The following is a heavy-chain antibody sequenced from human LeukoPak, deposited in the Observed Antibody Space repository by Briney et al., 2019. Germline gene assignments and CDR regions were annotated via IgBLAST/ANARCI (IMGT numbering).Heavy chain of an antibody. J-gene: IGHJ4*02. CDR1: GFTFSSYA. Sequence: PGGSLRLSCAASGFTFSSYAMSWVRQAPGKGLEWVSAISGSGGSTYYADSVKGRFTISRDNSKNTLYLQMNSLRAEDTAVYYCAKDRTQLNVNLIVPAAIGYWGQGTLVTVSS. V-gene: IGHV3-23*01. CDR2: ISGSGGST. CDR3: AKDRTQLNVNLIVPAAIGY. D-gene: IGHD2-2*01.